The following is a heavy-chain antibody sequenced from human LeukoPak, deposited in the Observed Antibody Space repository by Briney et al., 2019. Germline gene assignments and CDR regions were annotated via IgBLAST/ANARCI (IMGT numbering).Heavy chain of an antibody. CDR2: VNPNSDNT. CDR1: GYTFPNYN. V-gene: IGHV1-8*01. J-gene: IGHJ4*02. Sequence: ASVKVSCKASGYTFPNYNIHWVRQASGHGREGMGGVNPNSDNTDSTQKFQGKLSMTRDTSVSTAYMELTSLRSDDTAVYYCARRVADHFDYWGQGTLVTVSS. CDR3: ARRVADHFDY. D-gene: IGHD6-19*01.